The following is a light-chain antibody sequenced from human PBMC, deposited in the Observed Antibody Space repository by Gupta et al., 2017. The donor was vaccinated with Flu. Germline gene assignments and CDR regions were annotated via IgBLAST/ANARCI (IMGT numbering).Light chain of an antibody. CDR1: QNIRRP. CDR3: HQRHSRPWP. CDR2: GAS. Sequence: TSTCGAIQNIRRPLACYQQKPGKAPNLLIYGASSLHSGGPSTFSVSGSGTECSLTISSLQPEDFATYYCHQRHSRPWPFGQGPEV. V-gene: IGKV1-39*01. J-gene: IGKJ1*01.